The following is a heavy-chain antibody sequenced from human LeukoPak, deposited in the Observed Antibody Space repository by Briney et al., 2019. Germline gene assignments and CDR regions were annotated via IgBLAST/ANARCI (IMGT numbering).Heavy chain of an antibody. CDR2: IYYSGST. Sequence: PSETLSLTCTVSGGSISSYYWSWIRQPPGKGLEWIGYIYYSGSTNYNPSLKSRVTISVDTSKNQFSLKLSSVTAADTAVYYCARLFQEYYGSGTVDYWGQGTLVTVSS. D-gene: IGHD3-10*01. J-gene: IGHJ4*02. V-gene: IGHV4-59*08. CDR3: ARLFQEYYGSGTVDY. CDR1: GGSISSYY.